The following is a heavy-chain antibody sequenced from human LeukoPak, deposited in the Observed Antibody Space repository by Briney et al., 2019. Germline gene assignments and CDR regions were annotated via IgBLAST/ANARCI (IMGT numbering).Heavy chain of an antibody. CDR1: GGSISSYY. V-gene: IGHV4-59*01. Sequence: NASETLSLTCTVSGGSISSYYWSWIRQPPGKGLEWIGYIYYSGSTNYNPSLKSRVTISVDTSKNQFSLKLSSVTAADTAVYYCARGLLVGNTGYYFDYWGQGTLVTVSS. CDR2: IYYSGST. D-gene: IGHD1-26*01. J-gene: IGHJ4*02. CDR3: ARGLLVGNTGYYFDY.